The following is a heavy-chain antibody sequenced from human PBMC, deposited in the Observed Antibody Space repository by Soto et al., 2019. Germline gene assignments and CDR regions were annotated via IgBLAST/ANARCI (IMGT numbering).Heavy chain of an antibody. Sequence: EVQLVESGGGLVQPGGSLRLSCAASGFSFSTYWMSWVRQAPGKGLEWVANIKQDGSEKYYVDSVKGRFTISRDNDKNSLYLQMNSLRGEDTAVYYCATRGYCSGGSCSQVVDYWGQGTLVIVSS. D-gene: IGHD2-15*01. CDR2: IKQDGSEK. V-gene: IGHV3-7*01. J-gene: IGHJ4*02. CDR3: ATRGYCSGGSCSQVVDY. CDR1: GFSFSTYW.